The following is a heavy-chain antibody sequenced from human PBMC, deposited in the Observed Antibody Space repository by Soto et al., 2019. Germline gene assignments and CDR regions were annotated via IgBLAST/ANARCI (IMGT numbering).Heavy chain of an antibody. V-gene: IGHV4-59*01. CDR3: ASMIGDPVLSFDS. CDR2: IFYSGST. J-gene: IGHJ5*01. Sequence: QVQLQESGPGLVKPSETLSLTCTVSGGSISSYYWSWIRQPPGKGLEWIGFIFYSGSTSYNPSLTRRVTISIDTSEYQFSLKPNSLTAAATAVYYCASMIGDPVLSFDSWGQGTLVAVSS. CDR1: GGSISSYY. D-gene: IGHD3-10*02.